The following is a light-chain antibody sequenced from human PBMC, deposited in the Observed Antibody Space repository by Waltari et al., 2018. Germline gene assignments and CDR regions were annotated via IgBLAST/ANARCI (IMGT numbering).Light chain of an antibody. CDR1: PSLFDSPNNKSY. CDR3: HQYYGAPLS. CDR2: RPS. J-gene: IGKJ4*02. V-gene: IGKV4-1*01. Sequence: DIVMTQSPDPLAVAPGARAPLHRQASPSLFDSPNNKSYLAWYQQKPGPPPKVLISRPSTRASGVPDRFSGSGSGTDFTLTINSLQAEDVAVYYCHQYYGAPLSFGGGTKVEIK.